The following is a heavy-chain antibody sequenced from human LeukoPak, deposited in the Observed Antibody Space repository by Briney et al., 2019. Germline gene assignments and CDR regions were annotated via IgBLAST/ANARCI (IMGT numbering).Heavy chain of an antibody. V-gene: IGHV1-69*01. CDR1: GGTFSSYA. D-gene: IGHD2-2*01. Sequence: SVKISCKASGGTFSSYAISWVRQAPGQGLEWMGGIIPIFGTANYAQKFQGRVTITADESTSTAYMELSSLRSEDTAVYYCASPYCSSTSCYYCYYYGMDVWGQGTTVTVSS. J-gene: IGHJ6*02. CDR3: ASPYCSSTSCYYCYYYGMDV. CDR2: IIPIFGTA.